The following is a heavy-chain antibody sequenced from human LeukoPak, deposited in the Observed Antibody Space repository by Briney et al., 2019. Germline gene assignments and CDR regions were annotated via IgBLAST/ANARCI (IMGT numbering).Heavy chain of an antibody. CDR2: ISSSSSTI. J-gene: IGHJ4*02. Sequence: GGSLRLSCAASGFTFSSYSMNWVRQAPGKGLEWDSYISSSSSTIYYADSVKGRFTISRDNAKNSLYLQMNSLRAEDTAVYYCARDLYRIVVVPHYFDYWGQGTLVTVSS. D-gene: IGHD3-22*01. CDR1: GFTFSSYS. V-gene: IGHV3-48*01. CDR3: ARDLYRIVVVPHYFDY.